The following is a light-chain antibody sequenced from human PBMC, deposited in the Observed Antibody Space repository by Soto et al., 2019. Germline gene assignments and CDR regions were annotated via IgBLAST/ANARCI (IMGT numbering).Light chain of an antibody. CDR1: SSDVGAYNY. J-gene: IGLJ3*02. CDR2: EVS. V-gene: IGLV2-14*01. Sequence: QPVLTQPASVSGSPGQSITISCTGTSSDVGAYNYVSWYQQHPGKAPKLIISEVSNRPSGVSNRFSGSKSDNTASLTISGLQAEDEADYFCSSYTTTNTLWVFGGGTQLTVL. CDR3: SSYTTTNTLWV.